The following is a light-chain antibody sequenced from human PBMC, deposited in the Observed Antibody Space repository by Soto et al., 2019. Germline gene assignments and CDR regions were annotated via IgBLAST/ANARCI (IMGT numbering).Light chain of an antibody. CDR1: SSDVGAYNH. J-gene: IGLJ1*01. CDR3: MSYTTSITYV. CDR2: DVT. Sequence: QSALTQPASVSGSPGQSITISCTGTSSDVGAYNHVSWYQQDPGKAPKLLISDVTNRPSGVSDRFSGSKSGNTASLTISGLQTEDEAEYYCMSYTTSITYVFGTGTKLTVL. V-gene: IGLV2-14*01.